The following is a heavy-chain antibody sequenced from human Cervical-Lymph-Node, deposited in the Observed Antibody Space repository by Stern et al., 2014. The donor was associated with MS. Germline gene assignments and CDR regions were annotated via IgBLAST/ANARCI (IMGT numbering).Heavy chain of an antibody. J-gene: IGHJ6*02. Sequence: QVQLVESGAEVKKPGASVKVSCKASGYTFTDYYIHWVRLAPGQGLEWMGWVNPDSCSTKFAQKYQDSVTMTRDTSISTAYMELTRLRSDDTAVYYCARAYGSGTFLGMDVWGQGTTVIVSS. CDR2: VNPDSCST. CDR3: ARAYGSGTFLGMDV. CDR1: GYTFTDYY. V-gene: IGHV1-2*04. D-gene: IGHD3-10*01.